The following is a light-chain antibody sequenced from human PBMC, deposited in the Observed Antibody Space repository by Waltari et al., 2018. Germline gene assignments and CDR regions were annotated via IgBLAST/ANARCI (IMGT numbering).Light chain of an antibody. Sequence: QSALTQPRSVSGSPGPSVTISCSGTSSDIGAYMYVSWYQQHPGKAPRLIIYDIKKRPSGVPDRFSGSKSGNTASLTISGLQPDDGADYFCCSYAGNSMIFGGGTMLTVL. CDR2: DIK. V-gene: IGLV2-11*01. CDR3: CSYAGNSMI. J-gene: IGLJ2*01. CDR1: SSDIGAYMY.